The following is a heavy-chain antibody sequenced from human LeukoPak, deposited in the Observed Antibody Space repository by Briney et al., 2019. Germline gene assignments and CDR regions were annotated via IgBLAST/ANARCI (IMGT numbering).Heavy chain of an antibody. J-gene: IGHJ6*04. CDR1: GFTFSSYA. CDR2: ISYDGSNK. Sequence: GGSLRLSCAASGFTFSSYAMHWVRQAPGKGLEWVAVISYDGSNKYYADSVKGRFTISRDNSKNTLYLQMNSLRAEDTAVYYCARSLPAADWGKGTTVTVSS. D-gene: IGHD2-2*01. CDR3: ARSLPAAD. V-gene: IGHV3-30-3*01.